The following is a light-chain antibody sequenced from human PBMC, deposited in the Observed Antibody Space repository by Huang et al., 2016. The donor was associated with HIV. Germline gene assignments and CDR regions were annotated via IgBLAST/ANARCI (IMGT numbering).Light chain of an antibody. CDR3: QQYDSLHRT. J-gene: IGKJ3*01. CDR2: DAA. V-gene: IGKV1-33*01. Sequence: DIQMTQSPSSLSASIGDRVTITGRATRHIYSYLNWYQHRPGKAPKLLIYDAANLEVGVPSRFSGSGSGRNFTLIISSLQPEDFATYYCQQYDSLHRTFGPGTKV. CDR1: RHIYSY.